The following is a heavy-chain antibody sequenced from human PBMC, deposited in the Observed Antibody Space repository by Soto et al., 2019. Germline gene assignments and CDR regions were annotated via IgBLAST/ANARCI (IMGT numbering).Heavy chain of an antibody. V-gene: IGHV3-74*01. D-gene: IGHD2-15*01. Sequence: WIRQPPGKGLEWIGSVYYSDGSSITYADSVKGRFTISRANTKNTLYLQMNSLRAEDTAVYYCARAGYCSGGTCYGRDYYGMDVWGQGTTVTVSS. CDR2: VYYSDGSSI. CDR3: ARAGYCSGGTCYGRDYYGMDV. J-gene: IGHJ6*02.